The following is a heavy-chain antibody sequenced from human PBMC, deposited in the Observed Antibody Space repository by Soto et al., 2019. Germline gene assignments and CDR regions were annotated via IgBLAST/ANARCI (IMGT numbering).Heavy chain of an antibody. V-gene: IGHV1-46*04. CDR3: ARSGPTAVAGYDY. CDR1: GYTFTGHY. J-gene: IGHJ4*02. CDR2: IGPASGST. D-gene: IGHD6-19*01. Sequence: GASVKVSCKASGYTFTGHYIHWVRQAPGQGPEWMGEIGPASGSTYYADSVKGRFTISRDNSKNTLYLQMNSLRAEDTAVYYCARSGPTAVAGYDYWGQGTLVTVSS.